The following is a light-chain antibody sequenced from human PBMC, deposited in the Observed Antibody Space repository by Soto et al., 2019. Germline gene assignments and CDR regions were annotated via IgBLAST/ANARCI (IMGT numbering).Light chain of an antibody. J-gene: IGLJ2*01. CDR2: SDD. CDR3: AAWDDSLNGVV. V-gene: IGLV1-44*01. CDR1: NSNIGGNT. Sequence: QSVLTQPPSASGTPGQRVTISCSGSNSNIGGNTVNWYQQLPGTAPKLLIYSDDQPPSGVPDRFSGSKSGTSGSLAISGLQSEDEADYYCAAWDDSLNGVVFGGGTKLTVL.